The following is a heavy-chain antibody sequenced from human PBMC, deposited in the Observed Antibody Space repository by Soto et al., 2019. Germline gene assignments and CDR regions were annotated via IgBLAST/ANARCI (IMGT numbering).Heavy chain of an antibody. J-gene: IGHJ4*02. D-gene: IGHD2-2*01. V-gene: IGHV1-18*01. CDR2: ISAYNGNT. Sequence: ASVKVSCKASGYTFTSYGISWVRQAPGQVLEWMGWISAYNGNTNYAQKLQGRVTMTTDTSTSTAYMELRSLRSDDTAVYYCAXDGCVPATAPRSRPFDYWGQGTLVTVS. CDR3: AXDGCVPATAPRSRPFDY. CDR1: GYTFTSYG.